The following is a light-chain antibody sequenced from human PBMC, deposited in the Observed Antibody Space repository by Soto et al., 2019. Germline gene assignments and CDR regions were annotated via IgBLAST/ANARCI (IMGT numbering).Light chain of an antibody. CDR2: GAS. J-gene: IGKJ1*01. V-gene: IGKV3-20*01. CDR1: QSVPGGY. CDR3: QQYGSSPV. Sequence: EIVMTQSPATLSVSPGERATLSCRASQSVPGGYLAWYQHKPGQAPRLLIYGASGRATGIPDRFSGSGSGTDFTLTISRLEPEDFAVYYCQQYGSSPVFGQGTKVDIK.